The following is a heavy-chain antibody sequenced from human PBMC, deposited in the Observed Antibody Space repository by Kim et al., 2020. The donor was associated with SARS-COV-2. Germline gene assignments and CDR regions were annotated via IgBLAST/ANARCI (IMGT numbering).Heavy chain of an antibody. V-gene: IGHV4-31*03. Sequence: SETLSLTCTVSGGSISSGGYYWSWIRQHPGKGLEWIGYIYYSGSTYYNPSLKSRVTISVDTSKNQFSLKLSSVTAADTAVYYCARSLVDGMDVWGQGTTVTVSS. CDR2: IYYSGST. D-gene: IGHD2-2*01. CDR1: GGSISSGGYY. CDR3: ARSLVDGMDV. J-gene: IGHJ6*02.